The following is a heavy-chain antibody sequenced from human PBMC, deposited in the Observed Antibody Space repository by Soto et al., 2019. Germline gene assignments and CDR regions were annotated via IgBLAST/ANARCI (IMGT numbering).Heavy chain of an antibody. CDR2: IIPILGIA. J-gene: IGHJ5*02. CDR1: GGTFSSYT. D-gene: IGHD2-15*01. Sequence: QVQLVQSGAEVKKPGSSVKVSCKASGGTFSSYTISWVRQAPGQGLEWMGRIIPILGIANYAQKFQGRVTITADKSTSTAYMELSSLRSEDTAVYYCARAPDYCSGGSCYPHRWFDPWGQGTLVTVSS. V-gene: IGHV1-69*02. CDR3: ARAPDYCSGGSCYPHRWFDP.